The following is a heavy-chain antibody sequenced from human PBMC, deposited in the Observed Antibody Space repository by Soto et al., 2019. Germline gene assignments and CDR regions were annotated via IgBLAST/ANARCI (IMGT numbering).Heavy chain of an antibody. CDR2: ISAYNGNT. CDR3: ARGGRHYSSGYYLPFSGMDV. CDR1: GYTFTSYG. V-gene: IGHV1-18*01. D-gene: IGHD3-22*01. Sequence: QVQLVQSGAEVKKPGASVKVSCKASGYTFTSYGISWVRQAPGQGLEWMGWISAYNGNTNYAQKLQGRVTMTTDTSTSTAYMELRSLRSDDTAVYYCARGGRHYSSGYYLPFSGMDVWGQGTTVNVSS. J-gene: IGHJ6*02.